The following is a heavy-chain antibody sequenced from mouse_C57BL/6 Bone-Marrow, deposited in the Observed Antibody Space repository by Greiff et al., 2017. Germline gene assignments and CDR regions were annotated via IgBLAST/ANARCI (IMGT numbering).Heavy chain of an antibody. CDR2: INPSNGGT. CDR1: GYTFTSYW. CDR3: ARTRLRYWYFDV. D-gene: IGHD1-1*01. V-gene: IGHV1-53*01. Sequence: QVQLQQPGTELVKPGASVNLSCKASGYTFTSYWMHWVKQRPGQGLEWIGNINPSNGGTNYNEKFKSKATLTVDKSSSTAYMQLSSLTSEDSAVYYCARTRLRYWYFDVWGTGTTVTVSS. J-gene: IGHJ1*03.